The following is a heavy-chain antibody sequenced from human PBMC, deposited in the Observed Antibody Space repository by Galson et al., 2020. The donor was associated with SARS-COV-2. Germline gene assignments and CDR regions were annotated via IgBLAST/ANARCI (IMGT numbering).Heavy chain of an antibody. J-gene: IGHJ4*02. CDR2: IYYSGST. CDR3: ARLGDILTGYYHLDY. CDR1: GGSISSSSYY. V-gene: IGHV4-39*01. D-gene: IGHD3-9*01. Sequence: SETLSLTCTVSGGSISSSSYYWGWIRQPPGKGLEWIGSIYYSGSTYYNPSLKSRVTISVDTSKNQFSLKLSSVTAADTAVYYCARLGDILTGYYHLDYWGQGTLVTVSS.